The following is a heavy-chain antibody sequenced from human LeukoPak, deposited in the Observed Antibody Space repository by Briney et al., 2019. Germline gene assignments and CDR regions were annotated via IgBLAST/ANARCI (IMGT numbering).Heavy chain of an antibody. Sequence: TGGSLRLSCAASGFTFSSYSMNWVRQAPGKGLEWVSSISSSSSYIYYADSVKGRFTISRDNAKNSLYLQMNSLRAEDTAVYYCARGRDGDYVPDYWGQGTLVTVSS. D-gene: IGHD4-17*01. CDR2: ISSSSSYI. J-gene: IGHJ4*02. V-gene: IGHV3-21*01. CDR3: ARGRDGDYVPDY. CDR1: GFTFSSYS.